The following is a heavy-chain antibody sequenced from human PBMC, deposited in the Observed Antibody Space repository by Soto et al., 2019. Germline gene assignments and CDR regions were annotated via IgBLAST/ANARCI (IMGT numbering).Heavy chain of an antibody. V-gene: IGHV3-21*01. Sequence: EVQLVESGGGLVKPGGSLRLSCAASGFTFTRYSMNWVRQAPGKGLEWVSSISSTTNYIYYADSMQGRFTVSRDNAKNSVYLEMNRLSAEDTAVYYCARESEDLTSNFDYWGQGTLVTVSS. CDR1: GFTFTRYS. CDR3: ARESEDLTSNFDY. CDR2: ISSTTNYI. J-gene: IGHJ4*02.